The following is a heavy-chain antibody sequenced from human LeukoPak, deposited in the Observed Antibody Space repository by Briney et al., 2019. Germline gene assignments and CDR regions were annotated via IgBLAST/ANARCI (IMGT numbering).Heavy chain of an antibody. D-gene: IGHD6-19*01. CDR3: ARGVGSGWQFDDY. CDR2: ISYDGRNK. J-gene: IGHJ4*02. CDR1: GFTFRSYA. Sequence: PGGTLRLSCAASGFTFRSYAMHWVRQAPGKGLEWMAVISYDGRNKNYADSAKGRFTISRDNSKNTLSLQMNSLRADDTAVYYCARGVGSGWQFDDYWGQGTLVTVSS. V-gene: IGHV3-30*04.